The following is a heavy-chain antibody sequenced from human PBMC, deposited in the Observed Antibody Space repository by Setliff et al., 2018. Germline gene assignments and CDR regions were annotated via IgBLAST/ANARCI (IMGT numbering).Heavy chain of an antibody. CDR2: IYITGNP. CDR3: TRLYYTSRALYFDI. Sequence: SETLSLTCAVSGASTRQTSYFWTWVRQPAGKGLEWIGHIYITGNPNVNPSLKSRVAMSLDNSGNQFSLNLQSVTAADTAVYYCTRLYYTSRALYFDIWGQGHPVTVSS. D-gene: IGHD3-3*01. J-gene: IGHJ4*02. CDR1: GASTRQTSYF. V-gene: IGHV4-61*09.